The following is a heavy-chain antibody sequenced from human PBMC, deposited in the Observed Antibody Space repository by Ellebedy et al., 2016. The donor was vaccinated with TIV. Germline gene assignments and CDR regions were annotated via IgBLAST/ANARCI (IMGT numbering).Heavy chain of an antibody. CDR3: ARSRLGGGHWYFDF. D-gene: IGHD3-10*01. J-gene: IGHJ2*01. CDR2: IAVYNGHT. CDR1: GYTFTRYG. Sequence: ASVKVSXXVSGYTFTRYGMGWVRQAPGQGLEWMGWIAVYNGHTKYAQKFQGRVVMTTETATSTVYMELRSLRSDDTAVYYCARSRLGGGHWYFDFWGRGTLVTVSS. V-gene: IGHV1-18*01.